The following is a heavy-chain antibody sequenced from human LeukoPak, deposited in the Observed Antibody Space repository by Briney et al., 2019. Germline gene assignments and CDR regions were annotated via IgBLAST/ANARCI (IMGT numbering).Heavy chain of an antibody. J-gene: IGHJ5*02. Sequence: ASVKVSCKASGYTFTGYYMHWVRQAPGQGLEWMGIINPSGGSTSYAQKFQGRVTMTRDTSTSTVYMELSSLRSEDTAVYYCARGARAVAGTPGWFDPWGQGTLVTVSS. CDR1: GYTFTGYY. V-gene: IGHV1-46*01. CDR2: INPSGGST. CDR3: ARGARAVAGTPGWFDP. D-gene: IGHD6-19*01.